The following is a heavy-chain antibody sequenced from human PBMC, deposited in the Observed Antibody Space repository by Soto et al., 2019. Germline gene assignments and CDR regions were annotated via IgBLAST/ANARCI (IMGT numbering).Heavy chain of an antibody. V-gene: IGHV3-30*03. J-gene: IGHJ4*02. D-gene: IGHD3-16*01. CDR3: ARDGDVNTGFGKDY. CDR1: GFTFSVYG. Sequence: QVQLVESGGGVVQPGRSLRLSCAASGFTFSVYGMHWVRQAPGKGLEWVGVVSNDGRNEHYADSVRGRFTVSRDNSKNTLYLQMNSLRAEDTAVYYCARDGDVNTGFGKDYWGQGTLVTVSS. CDR2: VSNDGRNE.